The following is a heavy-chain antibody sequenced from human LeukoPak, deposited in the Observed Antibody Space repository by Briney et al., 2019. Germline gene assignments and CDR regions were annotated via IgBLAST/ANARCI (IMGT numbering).Heavy chain of an antibody. Sequence: GGSLRLYCEASGFTFSSHWMSWVRQAPGKGLEWVAIIKQDGSEKDYVDSVTGRFTISRDNAENSLYLQMNSLRDEDTAVYYCARDTSAWRYGMDVWGQGTTVTVSS. J-gene: IGHJ6*02. CDR1: GFTFSSHW. V-gene: IGHV3-7*01. D-gene: IGHD6-19*01. CDR2: IKQDGSEK. CDR3: ARDTSAWRYGMDV.